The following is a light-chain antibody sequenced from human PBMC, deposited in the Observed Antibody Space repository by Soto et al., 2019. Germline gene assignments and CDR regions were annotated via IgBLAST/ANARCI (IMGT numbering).Light chain of an antibody. J-gene: IGKJ4*01. V-gene: IGKV1-39*01. Sequence: DIPLTQSPSSLSASVGDRVTIACRASQTIHTFLNWYQHRPGKAPKLLISSASSLQSGVPSRFSGGGSGADFTLTITGLQPEDFATYYWQQSYSTPPAFGGGTRLEIK. CDR1: QTIHTF. CDR3: QQSYSTPPA. CDR2: SAS.